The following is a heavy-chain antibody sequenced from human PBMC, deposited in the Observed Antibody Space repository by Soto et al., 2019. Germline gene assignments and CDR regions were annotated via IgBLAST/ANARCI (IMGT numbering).Heavy chain of an antibody. J-gene: IGHJ4*01. Sequence: AAPLSLTCTVSGDYLSRGGHYCVSLCRQSPGKGLECLATRKWDASEKKYVDSVKGRFTMSRDNAKNSLYLQMASLRAEDTAVYYCARDSGYGSGTSVNHYLDYWGHGTLVRVSS. CDR3: ARDSGYGSGTSVNHYLDY. D-gene: IGHD3-10*01. V-gene: IGHV3-7*01. CDR2: RKWDASEK. CDR1: GDYLSRGGHYC.